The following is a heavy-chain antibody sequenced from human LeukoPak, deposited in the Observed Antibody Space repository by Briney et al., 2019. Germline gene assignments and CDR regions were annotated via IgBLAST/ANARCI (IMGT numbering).Heavy chain of an antibody. V-gene: IGHV1-69*13. CDR2: IIPIFGTA. CDR3: ATCSGGSCYPI. Sequence: GASVKVSCKASGGTFGSYAITWVRQAPGQGLEWMGGIIPIFGTANYAQKFQGRVTITAGESTSTAYMELSSLRSEDTAVYYCATCSGGSCYPIWGQGTLVTVSS. CDR1: GGTFGSYA. J-gene: IGHJ4*02. D-gene: IGHD2-15*01.